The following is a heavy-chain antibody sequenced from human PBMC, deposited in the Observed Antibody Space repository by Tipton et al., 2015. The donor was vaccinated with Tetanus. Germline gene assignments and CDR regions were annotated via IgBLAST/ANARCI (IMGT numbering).Heavy chain of an antibody. J-gene: IGHJ4*02. CDR2: IYSDGST. CDR3: ARGLGVDY. CDR1: GFTVSSYQ. Sequence: QLVQSGGGMTQPGDSLRLSCAASGFTVSSYQMTWVRQAPGKGLEWVSAIYSDGSTYYADSVKGRITISRDNLKNTLSLQMNSLRAEDTAVYYCARGLGVDYWGQGTLVPVSS. V-gene: IGHV3-53*01. D-gene: IGHD7-27*01.